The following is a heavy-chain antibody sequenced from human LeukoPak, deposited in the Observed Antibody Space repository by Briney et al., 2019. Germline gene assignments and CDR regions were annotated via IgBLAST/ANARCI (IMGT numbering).Heavy chain of an antibody. D-gene: IGHD1-26*01. CDR2: ISGSGGST. CDR3: AKDPNSEVGSNSE. Sequence: PGGSLRLSCAASGFTFSSYAMSWVRQAPGKGLEWVSAISGSGGSTYYADSVKGRFTISRDNSKNTPYLQMNSLRAEDTAVYYCAKDPNSEVGSNSEWGQGTLVTVSS. CDR1: GFTFSSYA. J-gene: IGHJ4*02. V-gene: IGHV3-23*01.